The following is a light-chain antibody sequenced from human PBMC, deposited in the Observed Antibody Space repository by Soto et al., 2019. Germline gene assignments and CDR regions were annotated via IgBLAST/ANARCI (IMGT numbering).Light chain of an antibody. Sequence: DVQLTQSPSSLSASVGDRVIITCRASRGVGRWLAWYQQKPEKAPKSLIYATSTLQSSVPSRFNGSGSGTHFSLTISSLQPEDVAIYYFQQYGSFPPTFGRGTKVEI. CDR2: ATS. CDR3: QQYGSFPPT. J-gene: IGKJ1*01. V-gene: IGKV1D-16*01. CDR1: RGVGRW.